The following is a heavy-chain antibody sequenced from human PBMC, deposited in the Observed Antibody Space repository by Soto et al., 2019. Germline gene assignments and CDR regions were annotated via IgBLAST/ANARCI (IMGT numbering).Heavy chain of an antibody. V-gene: IGHV4-39*01. Sequence: QPQLQESGPGLVKPSETLSLTCTVSGGSISSSSYYWGWIRQPPGKGLEWIGSIYYSGSTYYNPSLKRRVXIXVYXSKTQFSLTLSSVPAADTAVYYCARRTPASSSSDHWGQGTLVTVSS. CDR2: IYYSGST. J-gene: IGHJ4*02. CDR1: GGSISSSSYY. CDR3: ARRTPASSSSDH. D-gene: IGHD2-2*01.